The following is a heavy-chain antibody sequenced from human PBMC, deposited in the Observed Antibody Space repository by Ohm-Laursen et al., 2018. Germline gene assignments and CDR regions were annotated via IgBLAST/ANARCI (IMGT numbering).Heavy chain of an antibody. V-gene: IGHV3-30*04. Sequence: SLRLSCTASGFTFSSYAMHWVRQAPGKGLEWVAVISYDGSNKYYADSVKGRFTISRDNSKNTLYLQMNSLRAEDTAVYYCAKVRRITIFGVVDYWGQGTLVTVSS. D-gene: IGHD3-3*01. CDR2: ISYDGSNK. CDR1: GFTFSSYA. J-gene: IGHJ4*02. CDR3: AKVRRITIFGVVDY.